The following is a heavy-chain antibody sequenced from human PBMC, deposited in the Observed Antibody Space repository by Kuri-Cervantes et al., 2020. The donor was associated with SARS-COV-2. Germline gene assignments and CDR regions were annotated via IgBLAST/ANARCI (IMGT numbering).Heavy chain of an antibody. D-gene: IGHD2-2*01. J-gene: IGHJ4*02. CDR2: ISAYNGNT. CDR1: GGTFSSYA. V-gene: IGHV1-69*13. Sequence: SVKVSCKASGGTFSSYAISWVRQAPGQGLEWMGWISAYNGNTNYAQKLQGRVTITADESTSTAYMELSSLRSEDTAVYYCARGPDCSSTSCYLGFDYWGQGTLVTVSS. CDR3: ARGPDCSSTSCYLGFDY.